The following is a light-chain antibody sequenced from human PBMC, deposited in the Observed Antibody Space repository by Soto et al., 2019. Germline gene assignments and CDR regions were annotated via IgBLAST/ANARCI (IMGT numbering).Light chain of an antibody. Sequence: DIQMIQSPSTLSASLGDRVTITCRARQSISSWLAWYQQKQGKAPKLLIYDASSLASVVPSGFSGSGSGTEFTLTISSLQPFDFATYYCQQYSTSPWTCGQGTKVDIK. CDR2: DAS. CDR3: QQYSTSPWT. CDR1: QSISSW. J-gene: IGKJ1*01. V-gene: IGKV1-5*01.